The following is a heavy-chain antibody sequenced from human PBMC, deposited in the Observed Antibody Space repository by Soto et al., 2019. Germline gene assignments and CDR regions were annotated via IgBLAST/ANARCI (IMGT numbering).Heavy chain of an antibody. Sequence: GASVKVSCKASGGTFSSYAISWVRQAPGQGLEWMGGIIPIFGTANYAQKFQGRVTITADESTSTAYMELSSLRSEDTAVYYCARERADGYSYGYGAFDIWGHGTLVTVSS. V-gene: IGHV1-69*13. J-gene: IGHJ4*01. CDR2: IIPIFGTA. CDR3: ARERADGYSYGYGAFDI. CDR1: GGTFSSYA. D-gene: IGHD5-18*01.